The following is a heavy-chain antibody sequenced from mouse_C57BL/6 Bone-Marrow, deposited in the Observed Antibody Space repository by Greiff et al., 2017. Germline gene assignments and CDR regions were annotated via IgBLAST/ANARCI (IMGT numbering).Heavy chain of an antibody. Sequence: EVKLVESGGGLVKPGGSLKLSCAASGFTFSDYGMHWVRQAPEKGLEWVAYISSGSSTIYYADTVKGRFTISRDNAKNTLFLQMTSLRAEDTGMYYGAYTAVVATARCYGYFDDWGTGTTVTVSS. CDR3: AYTAVVATARCYGYFDD. J-gene: IGHJ1*03. CDR2: ISSGSSTI. V-gene: IGHV5-17*01. CDR1: GFTFSDYG. D-gene: IGHD1-1*01.